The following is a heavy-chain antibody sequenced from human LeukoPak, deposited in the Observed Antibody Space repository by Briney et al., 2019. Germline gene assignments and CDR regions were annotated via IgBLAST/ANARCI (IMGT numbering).Heavy chain of an antibody. D-gene: IGHD6-6*01. CDR3: TTDRSIAVRPLFDY. Sequence: GGSLRLSCAASGFTFSNGWMGWVRQAPGKGLEWVGRIKSKTDGGTTDYVAPVKGRFTISRDDSKNTLYLQANSLKTEDTAVYYCTTDRSIAVRPLFDYWGQGSLVTVSS. V-gene: IGHV3-15*01. CDR1: GFTFSNGW. CDR2: IKSKTDGGTT. J-gene: IGHJ4*02.